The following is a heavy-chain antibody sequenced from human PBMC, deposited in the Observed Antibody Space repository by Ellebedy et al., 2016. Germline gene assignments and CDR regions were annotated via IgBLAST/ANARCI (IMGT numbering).Heavy chain of an antibody. J-gene: IGHJ4*02. Sequence: SGPTLVKPTQTLTLTCTFSGFSLTTSGVGVGWIRQPPGKALEWLALTYWDEDEHYSHSLRNRLTITRDTSKNRVVLSMTNMDPVDTATYYCAHQADYGDYLSVYWGQGILVTVSS. V-gene: IGHV2-5*02. CDR2: TYWDEDE. CDR3: AHQADYGDYLSVY. CDR1: GFSLTTSGVG. D-gene: IGHD4-17*01.